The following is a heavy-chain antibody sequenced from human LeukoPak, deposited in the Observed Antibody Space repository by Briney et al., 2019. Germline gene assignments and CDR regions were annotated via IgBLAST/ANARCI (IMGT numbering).Heavy chain of an antibody. V-gene: IGHV3-23*01. D-gene: IGHD2-21*02. CDR2: ISGTSGGT. CDR3: AKGSYCGGDCYSGGWFDP. J-gene: IGHJ5*02. CDR1: GFTFSSYG. Sequence: GGSLRLSCGVSGFTFSSYGMHWVRQAPGKGLEWVSAISGTSGGTYYADSVKGRFTISRDNSKNTLYLQMNSLRAEDTALYYCAKGSYCGGDCYSGGWFDPWGQGTLVTVSS.